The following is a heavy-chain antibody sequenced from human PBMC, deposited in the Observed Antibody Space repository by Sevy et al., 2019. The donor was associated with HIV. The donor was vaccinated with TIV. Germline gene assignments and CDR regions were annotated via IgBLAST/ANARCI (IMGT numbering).Heavy chain of an antibody. V-gene: IGHV1-69*13. CDR3: ARSISWYASFDY. CDR2: IIPMLGTA. CDR1: GRTLNSYA. D-gene: IGHD6-13*01. J-gene: IGHJ4*02. Sequence: ASVKVSCKASGRTLNSYAISWVRQAPGQGLEWMGGIIPMLGTAYYVQKFQDRVTITADESTSTAYMELSSLRSEDTAVYYCARSISWYASFDYWGQGTLVTVSS.